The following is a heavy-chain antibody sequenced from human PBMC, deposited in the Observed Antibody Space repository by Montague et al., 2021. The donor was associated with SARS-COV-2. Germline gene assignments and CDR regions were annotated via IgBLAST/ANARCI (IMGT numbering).Heavy chain of an antibody. CDR3: AREVLGYCSGGSCSHHPGYYYYYYMDV. J-gene: IGHJ6*03. CDR1: GFTFSSYW. V-gene: IGHV3-7*05. CDR2: IKQDGSEK. D-gene: IGHD2-15*01. Sequence: SLRLSCAASGFTFSSYWMSWVRQAPGKGLEWVANIKQDGSEKYYVDSVKGRFTISRDNAKNSLYLQMNSLRAEDTAVYYCAREVLGYCSGGSCSHHPGYYYYYYMDVWGKGTTVTVSS.